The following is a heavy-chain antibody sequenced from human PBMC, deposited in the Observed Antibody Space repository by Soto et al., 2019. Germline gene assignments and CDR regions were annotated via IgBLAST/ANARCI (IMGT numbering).Heavy chain of an antibody. CDR1: GGSFSGYY. CDR3: ARGHGEYHCSGGSCYMWFDP. V-gene: IGHV4-34*01. J-gene: IGHJ5*02. Sequence: PSETLSLTCAVYGGSFSGYYWGWIRQPPGKGLEWIGEINHSGSTNYNPSLKSRVTISVDTSKNQFSLKLSSVTAADTAVYYCARGHGEYHCSGGSCYMWFDPWGQGTLVTVSS. D-gene: IGHD2-15*01. CDR2: INHSGST.